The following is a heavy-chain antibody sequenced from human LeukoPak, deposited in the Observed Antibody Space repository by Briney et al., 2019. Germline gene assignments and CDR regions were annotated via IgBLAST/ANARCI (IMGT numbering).Heavy chain of an antibody. CDR3: AQIRPSTYYDSSGSFDY. J-gene: IGHJ4*02. CDR1: GGSISGFY. Sequence: SETLSLTCTVSGGSISGFYWTWIRQPPGKGLEWIGYIYYSGSTNYNPSLRSRVTISVDTSKNQFSLKLTSVTAADTAVYYCAQIRPSTYYDSSGSFDYWGQGTPVTVSS. V-gene: IGHV4-59*08. CDR2: IYYSGST. D-gene: IGHD3-22*01.